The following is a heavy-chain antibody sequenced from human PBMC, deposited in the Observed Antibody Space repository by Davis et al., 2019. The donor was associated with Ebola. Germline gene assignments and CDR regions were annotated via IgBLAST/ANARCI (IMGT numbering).Heavy chain of an antibody. Sequence: PGGSLRLSCAASGFTFSSYSMNWVRQAPGKGLEWVSSISSSSSYIYYADSVKGRFTISRDNAKNSLYLQMNSLGAEDTALYYCARDRQRPAVYYFDCWGQGTLVTVSS. D-gene: IGHD2-2*01. J-gene: IGHJ4*02. V-gene: IGHV3-21*01. CDR3: ARDRQRPAVYYFDC. CDR2: ISSSSSYI. CDR1: GFTFSSYS.